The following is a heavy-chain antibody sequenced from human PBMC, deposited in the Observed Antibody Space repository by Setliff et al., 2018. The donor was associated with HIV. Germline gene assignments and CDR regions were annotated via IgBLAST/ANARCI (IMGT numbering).Heavy chain of an antibody. D-gene: IGHD3-16*01. CDR1: GFTFSSYD. J-gene: IGHJ3*02. CDR3: ARVGYDYVWGSYAFDI. Sequence: PGGSLRLSCAASGFTFSSYDMFWVRQVAGKGLEWVSAIGTAADTFYPASVKGRFIISRDNAKNTLYLQMNSLRAEDTAVYYCARVGYDYVWGSYAFDIWGQGTLVTVSS. CDR2: IGTAADT. V-gene: IGHV3-13*01.